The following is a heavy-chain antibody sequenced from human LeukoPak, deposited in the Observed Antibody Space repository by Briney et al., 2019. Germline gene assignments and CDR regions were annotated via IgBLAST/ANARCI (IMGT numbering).Heavy chain of an antibody. V-gene: IGHV4-59*08. J-gene: IGHJ4*02. D-gene: IGHD4-17*01. CDR1: GGPISTYY. CDR2: VYYSWIT. CDR3: ARHLTSGDYFDY. Sequence: PSETLSLICTVSGGPISTYYWSWLRQPPAKGLDGIGYVYYSWITDYNPSLKSRVTISVDTSKSQFSLKLSSVTAADTAVYYCARHLTSGDYFDYWGQGTLVTVSS.